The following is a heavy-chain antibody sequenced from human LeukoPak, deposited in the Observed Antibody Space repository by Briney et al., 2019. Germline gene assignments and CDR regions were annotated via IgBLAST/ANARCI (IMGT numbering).Heavy chain of an antibody. Sequence: GASVKVSCKASGYTFTGYYMHWVRQAPGQGLEWMGWINPDSGGTNNAQKFQGRVTMTRDTSISTAYLQWSSLKASDTAMYYCARPYGVGATNPDAFDIWGQGTMVTVSS. CDR2: INPDSGGT. J-gene: IGHJ3*02. CDR3: ARPYGVGATNPDAFDI. V-gene: IGHV1-2*02. D-gene: IGHD1-26*01. CDR1: GYTFTGYY.